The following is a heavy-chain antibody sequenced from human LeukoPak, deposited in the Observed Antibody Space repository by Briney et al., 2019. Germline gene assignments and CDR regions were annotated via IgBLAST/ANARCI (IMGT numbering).Heavy chain of an antibody. V-gene: IGHV4-59*12. J-gene: IGHJ4*02. Sequence: SETLSLTCTVSGGSISSYYWSWIRQPPGKGLEWIGYIYYSGSTNYNPSPKSRVTISVDTSKNQFSLKLSSVTAADTAVYYCARRTRRDGYNYSYWGQGTLVTVSS. D-gene: IGHD5-12*01. CDR3: ARRTRRDGYNYSY. CDR1: GGSISSYY. CDR2: IYYSGST.